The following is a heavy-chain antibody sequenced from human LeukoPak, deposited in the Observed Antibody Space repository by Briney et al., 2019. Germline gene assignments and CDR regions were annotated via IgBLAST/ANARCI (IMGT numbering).Heavy chain of an antibody. J-gene: IGHJ6*02. CDR1: GFTFDDYA. Sequence: GGSLRLSCAASGFTFDDYAVNWVRQAPGKGLEWVSGISWNSGSIGYADSVKGRFTISRDNAKNSLYLQMNSLRAEDTALYYCARGIVVVPAAGAHCGMDVWGQGTTVTVSS. CDR3: ARGIVVVPAAGAHCGMDV. CDR2: ISWNSGSI. V-gene: IGHV3-9*01. D-gene: IGHD2-2*01.